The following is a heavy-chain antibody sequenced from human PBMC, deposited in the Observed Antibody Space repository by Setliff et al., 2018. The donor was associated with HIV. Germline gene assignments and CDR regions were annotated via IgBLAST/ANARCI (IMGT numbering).Heavy chain of an antibody. Sequence: PSENLSLTCTVSGGSITGHYWSWIRQPPGKGLEWIGCIHYSGSSNYNPSLKSRVSISLDTSKKQVFLKLNSVTAADTAVYYCARGLSIFGVATPGFYSFMDVWGKGTTVTVSS. V-gene: IGHV4-59*11. CDR1: GGSITGHY. CDR2: IHYSGSS. CDR3: ARGLSIFGVATPGFYSFMDV. D-gene: IGHD3-3*01. J-gene: IGHJ6*03.